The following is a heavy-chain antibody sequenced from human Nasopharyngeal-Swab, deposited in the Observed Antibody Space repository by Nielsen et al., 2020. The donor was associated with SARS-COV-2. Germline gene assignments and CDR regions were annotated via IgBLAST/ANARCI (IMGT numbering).Heavy chain of an antibody. Sequence: GESLKISCAASGFTFSSYAMSWVRQAPGKGLEWVSAISGSGGSTYYAAPVKGRFTISRDDSKNTLYLQMNSLKTEDTAVYYCGKAVAGTVDYWGQGTLVTVSS. CDR2: ISGSGGST. V-gene: IGHV3-23*01. D-gene: IGHD6-19*01. J-gene: IGHJ4*02. CDR3: GKAVAGTVDY. CDR1: GFTFSSYA.